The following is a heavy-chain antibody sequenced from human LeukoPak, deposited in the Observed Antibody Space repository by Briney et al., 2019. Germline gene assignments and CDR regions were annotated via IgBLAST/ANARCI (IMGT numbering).Heavy chain of an antibody. J-gene: IGHJ3*02. CDR2: IFSDGRT. CDR1: GFIVKTNY. D-gene: IGHD3-22*01. Sequence: PGGSLRLSCAASGFIVKTNYISWVRQAPGKWLEWLSVIFSDGRTYYTDSVKGRFSMSRDDSENTVYLQMNYLRADDTALYYCARGGSMIRGANAFDIWGHGTMVTVSS. V-gene: IGHV3-66*01. CDR3: ARGGSMIRGANAFDI.